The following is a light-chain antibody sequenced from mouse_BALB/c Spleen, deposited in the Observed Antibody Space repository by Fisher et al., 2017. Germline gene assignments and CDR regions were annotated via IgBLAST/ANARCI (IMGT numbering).Light chain of an antibody. J-gene: IGKJ4*01. CDR2: DTS. V-gene: IGKV4-59*01. CDR3: QQRSSYPFT. CDR1: SSVSY. Sequence: IVLTQTPAIMSASPGEKVTMTCSASSSVSYMHWYQQKSGTSPKRWIYDTSNLASGVPVRFSGSGSGTSYSLTISRMEAEDAATYYCQQRSSYPFTFGSGTKLEIK.